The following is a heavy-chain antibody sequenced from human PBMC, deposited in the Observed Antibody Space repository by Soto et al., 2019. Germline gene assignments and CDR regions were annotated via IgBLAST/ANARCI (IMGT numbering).Heavy chain of an antibody. Sequence: SETLSLTCAVYGGSFSGYYWSWIRQPPGKGLEWIGEINHSGSTNYNPSLKSRVTISVDTSKNQFSLKLSSVTAADTAVYYCARLAAGTVYYFDYWGQGTLVTVSS. CDR2: INHSGST. CDR1: GGSFSGYY. CDR3: ARLAAGTVYYFDY. D-gene: IGHD6-13*01. V-gene: IGHV4-34*01. J-gene: IGHJ4*02.